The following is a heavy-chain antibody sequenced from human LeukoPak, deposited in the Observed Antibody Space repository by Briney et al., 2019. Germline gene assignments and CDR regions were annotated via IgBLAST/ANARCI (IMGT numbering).Heavy chain of an antibody. V-gene: IGHV1-46*01. CDR2: INPSGGST. J-gene: IGHJ4*02. CDR1: GYTFTSYY. CDR3: ARVRRAVVVPAAKTYYFDY. D-gene: IGHD2-2*01. Sequence: GASVKVSCKASGYTFTSYYMHWVRQAPGQGLEWMGIINPSGGSTSYAQKFQGRVTMTRDTSTSTVYMELSSLRSEDTAVYYCARVRRAVVVPAAKTYYFDYWGQGTLVTVSS.